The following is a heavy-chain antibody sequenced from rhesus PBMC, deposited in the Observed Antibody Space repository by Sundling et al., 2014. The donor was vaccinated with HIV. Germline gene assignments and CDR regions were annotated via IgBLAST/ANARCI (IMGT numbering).Heavy chain of an antibody. CDR1: GGSIRGYN. V-gene: IGHV4S13*01. J-gene: IGHJ4*01. CDR2: IYSNSEST. Sequence: QVQLQESGPGLVKPSETLSLTCTVSGGSIRGYNWNWIRQSPGKGLEWIGVIYSNSESTKYNPSLKSRVTISTDTSKNQFSLKLTSVTAADTAVYYCARDVRTLGYWGQGVLVTVSS. CDR3: ARDVRTLGY. D-gene: IGHD2-33*01.